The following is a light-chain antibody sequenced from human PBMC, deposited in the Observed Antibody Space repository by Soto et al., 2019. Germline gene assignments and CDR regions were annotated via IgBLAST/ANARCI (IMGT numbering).Light chain of an antibody. V-gene: IGKV3-20*01. J-gene: IGKJ1*01. CDR3: QHYNSYSEA. CDR2: GAA. Sequence: EIVLTQSPGTLSLSPGERATLSCRASQSVSSSHLAWYQQKGGQAPRLLIYGAARRATGIPDRFSGSGSGTDFTLTISSLQPDDFATYYCQHYNSYSEAFGQGTKVDI. CDR1: QSVSSSH.